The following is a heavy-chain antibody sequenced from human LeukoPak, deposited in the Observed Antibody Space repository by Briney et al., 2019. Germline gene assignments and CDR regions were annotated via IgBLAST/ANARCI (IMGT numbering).Heavy chain of an antibody. CDR2: ISSSGGST. V-gene: IGHV3-23*01. Sequence: LPGGSLRLSCAASGFTFSSYAMNWVRQAPGKGLEWVSAISSSGGSTYYADSVKGRFTISRDNSKNTLYLQMNSLRAEDTAVYYCAKVPLYYYDSSGYEIWFDPWGQGTLVTVSS. J-gene: IGHJ5*02. CDR3: AKVPLYYYDSSGYEIWFDP. CDR1: GFTFSSYA. D-gene: IGHD3-22*01.